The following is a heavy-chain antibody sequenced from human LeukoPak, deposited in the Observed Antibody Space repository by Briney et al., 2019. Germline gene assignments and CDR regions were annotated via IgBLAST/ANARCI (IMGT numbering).Heavy chain of an antibody. Sequence: GGSLRLSCAASGFTFRNYLMHWVRQAPGKGLVWVSRINIDETSAYADSVKGRFTISRDNAKNTMYLQMNSLRAEDTAVYFCGRGGDGIDNWGQGTTVIVSS. V-gene: IGHV3-74*01. CDR1: GFTFRNYL. CDR3: GRGGDGIDN. CDR2: INIDETSA. J-gene: IGHJ3*02.